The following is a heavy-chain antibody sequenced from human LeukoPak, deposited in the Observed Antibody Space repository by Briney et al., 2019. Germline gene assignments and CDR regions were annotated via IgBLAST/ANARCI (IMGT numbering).Heavy chain of an antibody. V-gene: IGHV4-59*12. D-gene: IGHD3-22*01. Sequence: SETLSLTCTVSGGSISSYYWSWIRQPPGKGLEWIGYIYYSGTTNYNPSLKSRVTISVDTSKNQFSLKLSSVTAADTAVYYCARGRPGHYYDSSGYYLDYWGQGTLVTVSS. CDR3: ARGRPGHYYDSSGYYLDY. J-gene: IGHJ4*02. CDR2: IYYSGTT. CDR1: GGSISSYY.